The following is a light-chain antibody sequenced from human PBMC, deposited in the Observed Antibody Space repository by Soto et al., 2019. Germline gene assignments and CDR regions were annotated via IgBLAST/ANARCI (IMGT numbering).Light chain of an antibody. CDR3: TSYTTSSTLV. V-gene: IGLV2-14*01. CDR1: SSDVGGYNY. Sequence: QSALTHPASVYVSPGQSITISCTGTSSDVGGYNYVSWYQQYPGKAPKRMIYEVSNRPSGVSNRFSGSKAGNTASLTISGLQAEDEADYYCTSYTTSSTLVFGGGTKLTVL. CDR2: EVS. J-gene: IGLJ3*02.